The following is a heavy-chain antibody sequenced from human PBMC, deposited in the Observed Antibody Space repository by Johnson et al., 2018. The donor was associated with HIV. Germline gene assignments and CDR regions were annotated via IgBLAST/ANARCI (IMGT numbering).Heavy chain of an antibody. J-gene: IGHJ3*02. V-gene: IGHV3-66*01. CDR1: GFTVSNNY. CDR3: ARDRAEAYYYDSSGRKSGFDI. Sequence: VQLVESGGGLVQPGGSLRLSCVASGFTVSNNYMSWVRQAPGKGLEWVSVIYSGGTTDYSDSVKGRFTISRDNSKNTLYLQMNSLRAEDTAVYYCARDRAEAYYYDSSGRKSGFDIWGQGTMVTVSS. D-gene: IGHD3-22*01. CDR2: IYSGGTT.